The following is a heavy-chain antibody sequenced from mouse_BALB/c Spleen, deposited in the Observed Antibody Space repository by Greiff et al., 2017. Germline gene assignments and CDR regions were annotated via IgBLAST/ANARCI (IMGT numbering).Heavy chain of an antibody. CDR3: ARQITTVVATRAMDY. CDR1: GYTFTNYW. Sequence: VQLQQSGAELVRPGTSVKISCKASGYTFTNYWLGWVKQRPGHGLEWIGDIYPGGGYTNYNEKFKGKATLTADTSSSTAYMQLSSLTSEDSAVYFCARQITTVVATRAMDYWGQGTSVTVSS. J-gene: IGHJ4*01. V-gene: IGHV1-63*02. D-gene: IGHD1-1*01. CDR2: IYPGGGYT.